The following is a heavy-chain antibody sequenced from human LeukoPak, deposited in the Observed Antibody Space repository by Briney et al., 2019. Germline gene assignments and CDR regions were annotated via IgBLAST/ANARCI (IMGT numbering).Heavy chain of an antibody. CDR3: ARGPAYYYDSSGYYY. CDR1: GYTFTSYS. J-gene: IGHJ4*02. CDR2: ISAYNGNT. Sequence: GASVKVSCKASGYTFTSYSISWVRQAPGQGLEWMGWISAYNGNTNYAQKLQGRVTMTTDTSTSTAYMELRSLRSDDTAVYYCARGPAYYYDSSGYYYWGQGTLVTVSS. D-gene: IGHD3-22*01. V-gene: IGHV1-18*01.